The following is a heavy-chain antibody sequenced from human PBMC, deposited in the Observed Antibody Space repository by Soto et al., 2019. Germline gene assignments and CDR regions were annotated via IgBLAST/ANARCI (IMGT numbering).Heavy chain of an antibody. J-gene: IGHJ4*02. Sequence: GSLRLSCAASGFTFSSYAMSWVRQAPGKGLEWVSAISGSGGSTYYADSVKGRFTISRDNSKNTLYLQMNSLRAEDTAVYYCAKVVISGSLRIRGNFDYWGQGTLVTVSS. CDR1: GFTFSSYA. CDR3: AKVVISGSLRIRGNFDY. D-gene: IGHD1-26*01. V-gene: IGHV3-23*01. CDR2: ISGSGGST.